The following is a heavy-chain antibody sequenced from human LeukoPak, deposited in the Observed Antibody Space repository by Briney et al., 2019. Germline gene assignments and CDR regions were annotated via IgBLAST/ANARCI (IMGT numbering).Heavy chain of an antibody. D-gene: IGHD3-3*01. V-gene: IGHV4-38-2*02. CDR2: IYHSGST. CDR1: DYSISSGYY. J-gene: IGHJ5*02. CDR3: ARVPHGETVFGVVLYWFDP. Sequence: SETLSLTCTVSDYSISSGYYWGWIRQPPGRGLEWIGSIYHSGSTLYNPSLKSRVTISVDTSKNQFSLMLNSVTAADTAVYYCARVPHGETVFGVVLYWFDPWGQGTLVTVSS.